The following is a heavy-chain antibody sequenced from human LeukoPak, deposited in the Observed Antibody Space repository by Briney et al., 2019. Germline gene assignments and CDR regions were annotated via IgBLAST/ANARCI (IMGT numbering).Heavy chain of an antibody. J-gene: IGHJ5*02. CDR2: INHSGST. D-gene: IGHD3-10*01. V-gene: IGHV4-34*01. CDR1: GGSFSGYY. CDR3: ARGTMVRGLNWFDP. Sequence: SETLSLTCAVYGGSFSGYYWSWIRQPPGKGLEWIGEINHSGSTNYNPSLKSRATISVDTSKNQFSLKLSSVTAAETAVYYCARGTMVRGLNWFDPWGQGTLVTVSS.